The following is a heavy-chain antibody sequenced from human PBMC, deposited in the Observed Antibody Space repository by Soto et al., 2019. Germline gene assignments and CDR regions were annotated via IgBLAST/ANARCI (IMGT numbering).Heavy chain of an antibody. CDR2: INPNSGGT. D-gene: IGHD3-22*01. V-gene: IGHV1-2*02. J-gene: IGHJ3*02. CDR1: GYTFTGYY. CDR3: ARGRRLYYYDSSGSTPLDAFDI. Sequence: ASVKVSCKASGYTFTGYYMHWVRQAPGQGLEWMGWINPNSGGTNYAQKFQGRVTMTRDTSISTAYMELSRLRSDDTAVYYCARGRRLYYYDSSGSTPLDAFDIWGQGTMVTVSS.